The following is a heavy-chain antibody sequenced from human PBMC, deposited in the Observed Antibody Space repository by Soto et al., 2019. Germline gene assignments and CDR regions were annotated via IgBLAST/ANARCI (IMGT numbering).Heavy chain of an antibody. D-gene: IGHD5-12*01. J-gene: IGHJ6*02. Sequence: GESLKISCKGSGYSFTSYWISWVRQMPGKGLEWMGRIDPSDSYTNYSPSFQGHVTISADKSISTAYLQWSSLKASDTAMYYCARHPKRATITGHYYYGMDCWGQGTTVTGSS. V-gene: IGHV5-10-1*01. CDR1: GYSFTSYW. CDR2: IDPSDSYT. CDR3: ARHPKRATITGHYYYGMDC.